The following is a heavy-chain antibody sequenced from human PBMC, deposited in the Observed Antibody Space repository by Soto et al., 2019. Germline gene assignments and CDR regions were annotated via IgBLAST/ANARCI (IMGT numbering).Heavy chain of an antibody. J-gene: IGHJ6*02. V-gene: IGHV1-69*01. Sequence: QVQLVQSGAEVKKPGSSVKVSCKASGGSFSSYAISWVRQAPGQGLEWMGGVIPIVGTGNYAQNFQGRVTITADDSASTAYRELSSLRSQDTGMYYCARELRAAGRPGMDVWGQGTTVTVS. D-gene: IGHD6-13*01. CDR1: GGSFSSYA. CDR3: ARELRAAGRPGMDV. CDR2: VIPIVGTG.